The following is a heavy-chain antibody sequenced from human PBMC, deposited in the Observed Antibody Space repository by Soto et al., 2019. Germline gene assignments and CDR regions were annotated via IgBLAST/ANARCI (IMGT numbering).Heavy chain of an antibody. J-gene: IGHJ4*02. D-gene: IGHD3-16*02. V-gene: IGHV1-69*13. CDR1: GGTFSSDA. Sequence: ASVKVSCKASGGTFSSDAISWVRQAPGQGLGWMGGIIPIFGTANYAQKFQGRVTITADESTSTAYMELSSLRSEDTAVYYRARAHGPGISYYFDYWGRETVVTV. CDR2: IIPIFGTA. CDR3: ARAHGPGISYYFDY.